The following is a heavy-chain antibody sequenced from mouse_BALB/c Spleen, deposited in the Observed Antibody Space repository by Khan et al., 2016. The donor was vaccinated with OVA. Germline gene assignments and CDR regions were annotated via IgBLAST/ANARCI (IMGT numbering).Heavy chain of an antibody. V-gene: IGHV2-9*02. CDR2: IWAGGGT. CDR3: ARLEDI. CDR1: GFSFTSYG. D-gene: IGHD1-3*01. Sequence: QVQLKESGPGLVAPSQTLSITCTVSGFSFTSYGVHWVRQTPGKGLEWLGVIWAGGGTNYNSDIMSRLSISKDNAESQVFLKRNSQQTDDTAMYYCARLEDIWGQGTTLTVSA. J-gene: IGHJ2*01.